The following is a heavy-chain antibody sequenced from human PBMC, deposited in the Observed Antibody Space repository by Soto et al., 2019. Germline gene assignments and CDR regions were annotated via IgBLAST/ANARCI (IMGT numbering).Heavy chain of an antibody. V-gene: IGHV4-39*07. CDR2: IYYSGST. CDR3: ARDEPLYDSSGYSAFDI. CDR1: GGSISSSSYY. Sequence: SETLSLTCTVSGGSISSSSYYWGWIRQPPGKGLEWIGSIYYSGSTYYNPSLKSRFTISVDTSKNQFSLKMSSVTAADTALYYCARDEPLYDSSGYSAFDIWGQGTMVTVSS. J-gene: IGHJ3*02. D-gene: IGHD3-22*01.